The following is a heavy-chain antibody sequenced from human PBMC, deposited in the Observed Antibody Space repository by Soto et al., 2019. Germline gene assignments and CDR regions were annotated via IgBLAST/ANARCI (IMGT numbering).Heavy chain of an antibody. CDR3: ARERSIAARRGGMDV. V-gene: IGHV5-10-1*01. CDR2: IDPSDSYT. D-gene: IGHD6-6*01. J-gene: IGHJ6*02. Sequence: PGESLKISCKGSGYSFTSYWISWVHQMPGKGLEWMGRIDPSDSYTNYSPSFQGHVTISADKSISTAYLQWSSLKASDTAMYYCARERSIAARRGGMDVWGQGTTVTVSS. CDR1: GYSFTSYW.